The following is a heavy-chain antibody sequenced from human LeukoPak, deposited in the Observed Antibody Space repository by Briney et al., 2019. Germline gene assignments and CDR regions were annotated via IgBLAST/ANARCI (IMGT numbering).Heavy chain of an antibody. J-gene: IGHJ5*02. CDR2: ISTSSSYI. D-gene: IGHD1-14*01. Sequence: SXXXXXFTFXXXTMNWXXXAPGXXREGGSSISTSSSYIYYTDSVKGRFTISRDNAKNSLYLQMNSLGAEDKAVYYCARGSGSDRFDPWGQGTLVTVSS. CDR1: XFTFXXXT. V-gene: IGHV3-21*01. CDR3: ARGSGSDRFDP.